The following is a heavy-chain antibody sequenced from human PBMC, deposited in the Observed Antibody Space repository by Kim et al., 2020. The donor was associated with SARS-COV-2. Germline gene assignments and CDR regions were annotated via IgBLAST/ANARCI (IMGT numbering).Heavy chain of an antibody. V-gene: IGHV4-34*01. CDR3: ARVESTGGGAFDV. Sequence: SETLFLTCAVFGGSFSSYYWSWIRQPPGKGLEWIVEFNHNGSTNSNPSLKSRVTISVDTSKTQVSLKLSFVTAADTAVYYCARVESTGGGAFDVWGQGTMVTVSS. CDR1: GGSFSSYY. CDR2: FNHNGST. J-gene: IGHJ3*01. D-gene: IGHD3-16*01.